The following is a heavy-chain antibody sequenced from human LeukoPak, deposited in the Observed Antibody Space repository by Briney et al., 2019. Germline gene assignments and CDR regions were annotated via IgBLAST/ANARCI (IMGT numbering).Heavy chain of an antibody. Sequence: PGGSLTLSCAASGFTFSDSYMTWIRQTPGKGLEYLSYISGGGSDIIYADSVKGRFTISRDNAKNSLYLQMSGLRVDDSAVYYCARTARLLGPWGQGTLVTVSS. CDR2: ISGGGSDI. CDR3: ARTARLLGP. J-gene: IGHJ5*02. D-gene: IGHD2-21*01. CDR1: GFTFSDSY. V-gene: IGHV3-11*04.